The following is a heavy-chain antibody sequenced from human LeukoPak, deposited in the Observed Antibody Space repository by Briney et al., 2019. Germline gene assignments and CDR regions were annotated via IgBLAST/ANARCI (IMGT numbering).Heavy chain of an antibody. CDR3: ARDMIGAFDI. V-gene: IGHV3-48*04. J-gene: IGHJ3*02. CDR2: ISSSSDTI. CDR1: GFTFGPYT. D-gene: IGHD3-22*01. Sequence: GGSLRLSCAASGFTFGPYTMNWVRQAPGKGLEWVSYISSSSDTIYYADSVKGRFTISRDNAKNSLYLQMNSLRAEDTAVYYCARDMIGAFDIWGQGTMVTVSS.